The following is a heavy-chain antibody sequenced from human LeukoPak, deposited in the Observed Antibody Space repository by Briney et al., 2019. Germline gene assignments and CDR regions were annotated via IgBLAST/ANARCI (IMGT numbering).Heavy chain of an antibody. J-gene: IGHJ6*03. D-gene: IGHD6-19*01. CDR1: GFTVSSNY. CDR3: ARRYSSGRGMDV. V-gene: IGHV3-11*04. Sequence: PGGSLRLSCAASGFTVSSNYMSWVRQAPGKGLEWVSYISSSGSTIYYADSVKGRFTISRDNAKNSLYLQMNSLRAEDTAVYYCARRYSSGRGMDVWGKGTTVTISS. CDR2: ISSSGSTI.